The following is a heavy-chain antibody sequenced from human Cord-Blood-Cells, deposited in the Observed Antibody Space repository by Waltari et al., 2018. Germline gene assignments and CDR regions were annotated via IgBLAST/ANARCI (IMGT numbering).Heavy chain of an antibody. Sequence: QVQLVQSGAEVKKPGASVKVSCKASGYTFTSYDINWVRQATGQGREWMGWMKPNSGNTGYAQKFQCRVTITRNTSISTAYMELSSLRSEDTSVYYCARAAPSWYDAFDIWGQGTMVTVSS. V-gene: IGHV1-8*03. J-gene: IGHJ3*02. CDR2: MKPNSGNT. CDR3: ARAAPSWYDAFDI. CDR1: GYTFTSYD. D-gene: IGHD6-13*01.